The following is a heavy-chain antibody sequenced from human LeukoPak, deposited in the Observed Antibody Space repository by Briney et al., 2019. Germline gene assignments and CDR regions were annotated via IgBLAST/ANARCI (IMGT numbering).Heavy chain of an antibody. D-gene: IGHD2-2*01. Sequence: SETLSLTCSVSGGSISSGGYYWNWIRQHPGKGLEWIGYIYHSGSTNYNPSLKSRVTISVDTSKNQFPLKLNSVTAADTAVYYCARDGRYCSTTSCQGWFDPWGQGTLVTVSS. V-gene: IGHV4-31*03. CDR1: GGSISSGGYY. CDR2: IYHSGST. J-gene: IGHJ5*02. CDR3: ARDGRYCSTTSCQGWFDP.